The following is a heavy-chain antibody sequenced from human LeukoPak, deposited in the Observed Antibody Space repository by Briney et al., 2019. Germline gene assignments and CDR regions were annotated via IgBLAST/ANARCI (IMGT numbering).Heavy chain of an antibody. D-gene: IGHD6-19*01. CDR2: ISASGGSK. Sequence: GGSLRLSCAASGFTFSSYVMIWVRQAPGKGLEWVSSISASGGSKYYADSVKGRFTISRDNSKNSLYLQMNSLRAEDTAVYYCAKESSGGWYFDYWGQGTLVTVSS. V-gene: IGHV3-23*01. J-gene: IGHJ4*02. CDR1: GFTFSSYV. CDR3: AKESSGGWYFDY.